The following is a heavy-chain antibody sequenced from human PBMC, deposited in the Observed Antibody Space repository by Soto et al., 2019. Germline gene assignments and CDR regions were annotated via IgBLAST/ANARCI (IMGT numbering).Heavy chain of an antibody. D-gene: IGHD2-2*01. J-gene: IGHJ5*02. CDR3: ARDKLVLVVPAAANWFDP. CDR1: GFTFSSYS. CDR2: ISSSISYI. Sequence: PGGSLRLSCTASGFTFSSYSMNWDRQAPGQGLEWVSSISSSISYIYYADSVKGRFTISRDNAKNSLYLQMNSLRAEDTAVYYCARDKLVLVVPAAANWFDPWGQGTLVTVSS. V-gene: IGHV3-21*01.